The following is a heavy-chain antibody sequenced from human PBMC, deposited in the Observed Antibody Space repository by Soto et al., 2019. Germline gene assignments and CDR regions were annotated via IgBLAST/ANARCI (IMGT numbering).Heavy chain of an antibody. J-gene: IGHJ6*02. CDR3: AKDGRQWIRYYYYGMDV. Sequence: GRALRLSCAASGFSFSSYGMHWVRQAPGKGLEWVAVISYDGSNKYYADSVKGRFTISRDNSKKTLYLQMNSLRAEDTAVYYCAKDGRQWIRYYYYGMDVWGQGTTVTASS. CDR1: GFSFSSYG. V-gene: IGHV3-30*18. D-gene: IGHD5-18*01. CDR2: ISYDGSNK.